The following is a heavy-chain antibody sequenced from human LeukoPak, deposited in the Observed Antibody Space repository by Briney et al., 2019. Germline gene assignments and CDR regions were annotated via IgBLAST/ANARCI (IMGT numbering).Heavy chain of an antibody. CDR2: ISGSGFNT. CDR1: GFTFNNYG. Sequence: GGSLRLSCVVSGFTFNNYGMSWVRQAPGKGLEWVSAISGSGFNTYYADSVKGRFTISRDNSQNTLYLQMNSLRAEDTAVYYCARVGEWLAPLGNYYYMDVWGKGTTVTISS. CDR3: ARVGEWLAPLGNYYYMDV. J-gene: IGHJ6*03. V-gene: IGHV3-23*01. D-gene: IGHD6-19*01.